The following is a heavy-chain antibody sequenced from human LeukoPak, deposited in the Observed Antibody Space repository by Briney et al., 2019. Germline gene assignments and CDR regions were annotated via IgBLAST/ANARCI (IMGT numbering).Heavy chain of an antibody. V-gene: IGHV4-39*01. Sequence: PSETLSLTCTVSGGSISSSSYYWGWIRQPPGKGLEWIGSIYYSGGTYYNPSLKSRVTISVDTSKNQFSLKLSSVTAADTAVYYCASPYGSGTPRSRSPYYFDYWGQGTLVTVSS. D-gene: IGHD3-10*01. CDR1: GGSISSSSYY. J-gene: IGHJ4*02. CDR3: ASPYGSGTPRSRSPYYFDY. CDR2: IYYSGGT.